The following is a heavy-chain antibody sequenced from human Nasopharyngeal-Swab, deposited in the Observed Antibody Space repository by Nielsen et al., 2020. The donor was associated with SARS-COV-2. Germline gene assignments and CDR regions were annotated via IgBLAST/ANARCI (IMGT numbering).Heavy chain of an antibody. CDR3: ARGVDTYDYSKLLDY. J-gene: IGHJ4*02. CDR1: GGSISSGGYY. CDR2: IYYSGST. V-gene: IGHV4-31*03. D-gene: IGHD4-11*01. Sequence: SETLSLTCTVSGGSISSGGYYWSWIRQHPGKGLEWIGYIYYSGSTYYNPSLKSRVTISVDTSKNQFSLKLSSVTAADTAVYYCARGVDTYDYSKLLDYWGQGTLVTVSS.